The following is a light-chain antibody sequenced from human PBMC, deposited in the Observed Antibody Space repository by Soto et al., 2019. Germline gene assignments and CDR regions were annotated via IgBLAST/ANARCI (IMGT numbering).Light chain of an antibody. Sequence: EIVITQFPATLSVSPGERATLSCRASQSVSNDLAWYQQKAGQAPRLLIYGASTRATGIPARFSGSGSGTEFTLTISSLQSEDFAVYYCQQYNDWPPWTFGQGTKVDI. CDR1: QSVSND. CDR3: QQYNDWPPWT. V-gene: IGKV3-15*01. J-gene: IGKJ1*01. CDR2: GAS.